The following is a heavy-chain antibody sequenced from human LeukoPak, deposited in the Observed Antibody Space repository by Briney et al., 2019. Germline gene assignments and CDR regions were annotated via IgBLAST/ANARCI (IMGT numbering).Heavy chain of an antibody. CDR1: GYSISSGYY. CDR3: ARGGTSSRKPFDY. CDR2: IYYSGST. J-gene: IGHJ4*02. D-gene: IGHD3-16*01. Sequence: SETLSLTCTVSGYSISSGYYWSWIRQPPGKGLEWIGYIYYSGSTNYNPSLKSRVTISVDTSKNQFSLKLSSVTAADTAVYYCARGGTSSRKPFDYWGQGTLVTVSS. V-gene: IGHV4-61*01.